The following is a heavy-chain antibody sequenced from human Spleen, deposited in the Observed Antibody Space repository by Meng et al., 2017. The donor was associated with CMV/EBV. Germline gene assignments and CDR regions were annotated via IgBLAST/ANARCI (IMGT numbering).Heavy chain of an antibody. CDR1: GLSLSTSGMC. V-gene: IGHV2-70*20. CDR3: ARIPLYCSTTSCPYYYYAMDV. D-gene: IGHD2-2*01. J-gene: IGHJ6*02. CDR2: IDWDDDK. Sequence: SGPTLVKPTQTLTLTCTLSGLSLSTSGMCVSWVRQPPGKALEWLALIDWDDDKYYSTSLKTRLTISKDTSKNQVVLTMTNMDPVDTATYYCARIPLYCSTTSCPYYYYAMDVWGQGTTVTVSS.